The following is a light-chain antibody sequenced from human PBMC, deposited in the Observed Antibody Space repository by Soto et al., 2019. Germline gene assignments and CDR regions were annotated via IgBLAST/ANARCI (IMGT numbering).Light chain of an antibody. CDR2: AAS. V-gene: IGKV1-12*01. J-gene: IGKJ1*01. CDR1: QGIDRW. CDR3: QEANSFLGT. Sequence: DIPMTQSPSSVSASVGDRVTITCRASQGIDRWLAWYQQKPGKGPKLLIYAASSLQRGVPARVSGSGSGTDFTLTISSLQPEDFATYYCQEANSFLGTFGQGTKVEIK.